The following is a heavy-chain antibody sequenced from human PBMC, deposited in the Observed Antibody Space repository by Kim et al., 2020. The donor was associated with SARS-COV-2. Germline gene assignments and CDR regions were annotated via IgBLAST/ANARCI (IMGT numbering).Heavy chain of an antibody. D-gene: IGHD6-19*01. CDR2: ISSSSSYI. J-gene: IGHJ5*02. Sequence: GGSLRLSCAASGFTFSSYSMNWVRQAPGKGLEWVSSISSSSSYIYYADSVKGRFTISRDNAKNSLYLQMNSLRAEDTAVYYCARDESSNSRSVEIPLEGSPWGQGTLVTVSS. V-gene: IGHV3-21*01. CDR3: ARDESSNSRSVEIPLEGSP. CDR1: GFTFSSYS.